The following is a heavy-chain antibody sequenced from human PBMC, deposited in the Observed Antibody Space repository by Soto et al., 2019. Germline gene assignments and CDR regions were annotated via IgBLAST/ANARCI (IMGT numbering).Heavy chain of an antibody. D-gene: IGHD3-10*01. CDR3: ARYLYGSGIYDF. CDR1: GYTFTTYA. J-gene: IGHJ4*01. Sequence: ASVKVSCKASGYTFTTYAMHWVRQAPGQRLEWMGWIDTGNGKTKYSQKFQGRVTSSRDTSASTVYLELRSLRSEDTAVYYCARYLYGSGIYDFWGQGTLVT. V-gene: IGHV1-3*04. CDR2: IDTGNGKT.